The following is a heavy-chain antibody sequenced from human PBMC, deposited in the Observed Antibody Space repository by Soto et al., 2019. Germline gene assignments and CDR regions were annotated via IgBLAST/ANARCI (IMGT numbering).Heavy chain of an antibody. Sequence: PGGSLRLSCAASGFTFSTYAMNWVRQAPGKGLEWLSLISGSGSGTYYADSVKGRFTISRDNSMNTLFLQMNSLRAEDTAVYYCAKDEGNTVVGASRGFDHWGQGTLVTSPQ. CDR2: ISGSGSGT. J-gene: IGHJ4*02. CDR3: AKDEGNTVVGASRGFDH. D-gene: IGHD1-26*01. V-gene: IGHV3-23*01. CDR1: GFTFSTYA.